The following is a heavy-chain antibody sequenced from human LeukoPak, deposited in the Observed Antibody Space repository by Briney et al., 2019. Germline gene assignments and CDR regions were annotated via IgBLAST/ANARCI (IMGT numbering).Heavy chain of an antibody. V-gene: IGHV3-23*01. D-gene: IGHD2-21*01. CDR2: MSGSGGST. Sequence: GGSLRLSCAASGFTFSNYAMTCVRQAPGKGLEWVSAMSGSGGSTYYADSVKGRFTISRDNSKNTLYLQMNSLRAEDTAIYYCAEEGENYAFDIWGQGTMVTVSS. J-gene: IGHJ3*02. CDR3: AEEGENYAFDI. CDR1: GFTFSNYA.